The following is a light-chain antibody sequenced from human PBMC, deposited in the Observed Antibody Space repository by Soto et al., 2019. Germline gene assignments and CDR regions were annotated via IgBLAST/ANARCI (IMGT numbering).Light chain of an antibody. Sequence: QTVVTQEPSLTVSPGGTVTLTCASSTGAVTSGHFPSWFQQKPGQAPRALIHNTSNKHSWTPARFSGSLLGDKAALTLAGVQPEDEAEYYCLLYYGGAFVFGAGTKLTVL. CDR3: LLYYGGAFV. CDR2: NTS. V-gene: IGLV7-43*01. CDR1: TGAVTSGHF. J-gene: IGLJ1*01.